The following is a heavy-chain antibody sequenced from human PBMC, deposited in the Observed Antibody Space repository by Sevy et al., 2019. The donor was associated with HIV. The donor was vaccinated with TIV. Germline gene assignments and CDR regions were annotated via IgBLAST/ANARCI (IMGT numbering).Heavy chain of an antibody. CDR2: ISAYTGDT. CDR1: GYSFNMYG. V-gene: IGHV1-18*01. D-gene: IGHD3-3*01. J-gene: IGHJ6*02. CDR3: ARHPPQGVVIIPGSGYHYGADF. Sequence: ASVKVSCKTSGYSFNMYGISWVRQAPGQGLEWMGWISAYTGDTDYRQMFRGRVTMTTDASTNTAYMELRRLTSDDTAVYYCARHPPQGVVIIPGSGYHYGADFWGQGTMVTVSS.